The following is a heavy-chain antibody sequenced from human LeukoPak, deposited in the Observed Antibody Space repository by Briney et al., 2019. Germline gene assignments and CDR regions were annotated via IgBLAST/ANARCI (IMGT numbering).Heavy chain of an antibody. V-gene: IGHV3-23*01. Sequence: GGSLRLSCAASGFTFSSYAMSWVRQAPGKGLEWVPAISGSGGSTYYADSVKGRFTISRDNSKNTLYLQMNSLRAEDTAVYYCARDKGNHPYNWFDPWGQGTLVTVSS. CDR3: ARDKGNHPYNWFDP. CDR1: GFTFSSYA. D-gene: IGHD1-14*01. CDR2: ISGSGGST. J-gene: IGHJ5*02.